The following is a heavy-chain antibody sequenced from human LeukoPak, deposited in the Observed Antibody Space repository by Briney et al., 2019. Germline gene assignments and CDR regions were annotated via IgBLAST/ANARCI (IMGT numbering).Heavy chain of an antibody. CDR1: GFTFSNYN. J-gene: IGHJ4*02. Sequence: KTGGSLRLSCAASGFTFSNYNMNWVRQAPGKGLEWVSSISRSSSYIYYADSVKGRFTISRDNAKNSLYLQMNSLRAEDTAVYFCARYVSDGYNAPFDSWGQGTLVTVSS. CDR2: ISRSSSYI. CDR3: ARYVSDGYNAPFDS. D-gene: IGHD5-24*01. V-gene: IGHV3-21*01.